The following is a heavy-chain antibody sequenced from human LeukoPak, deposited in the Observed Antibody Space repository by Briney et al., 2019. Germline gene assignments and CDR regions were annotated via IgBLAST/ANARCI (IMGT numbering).Heavy chain of an antibody. D-gene: IGHD3-16*02. Sequence: GGSLRLSCAASGFTVSSNYMSWVRQAPGKGLEWVSVIYSGGSTYYADSVKGRFTISRDNSKNTLYLQMNSRRAEDTAVYYCARDLPSYDYVWGSYRHDAFDIWGQGTMVTVSS. CDR2: IYSGGST. V-gene: IGHV3-53*01. J-gene: IGHJ3*02. CDR1: GFTVSSNY. CDR3: ARDLPSYDYVWGSYRHDAFDI.